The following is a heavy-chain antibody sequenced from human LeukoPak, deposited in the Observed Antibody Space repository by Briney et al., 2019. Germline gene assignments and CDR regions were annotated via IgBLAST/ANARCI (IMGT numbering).Heavy chain of an antibody. D-gene: IGHD3-22*01. CDR1: GFTFSSYS. CDR3: AREIRGYYDRNFDY. V-gene: IGHV3-48*01. Sequence: PGGSLRLSCAASGFTFSSYSMNWVRQAPGKGLEWVSYISSSSSTIYYADSVKGRFTISRDNAKNSLYLQMNSLRAEDTAVYYCAREIRGYYDRNFDYWGQGTLVTVSS. CDR2: ISSSSSTI. J-gene: IGHJ4*02.